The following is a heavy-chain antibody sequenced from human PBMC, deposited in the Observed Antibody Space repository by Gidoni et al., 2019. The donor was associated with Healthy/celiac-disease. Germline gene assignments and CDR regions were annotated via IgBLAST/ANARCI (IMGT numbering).Heavy chain of an antibody. V-gene: IGHV3-64*01. CDR1: GFTSSSYV. CDR3: ARASYYDLLWYFDL. Sequence: EGQLVESGGGLVQPGGSLRVSSAAAGFTSSSYVMHWVRQAPRKGLEYVSAINSNGGSTYYANSWKGRFTISRDNSKNPLYLQMGSLRAEDMAVYYCARASYYDLLWYFDLWGRGTLVTVSS. CDR2: INSNGGST. J-gene: IGHJ2*01. D-gene: IGHD3-22*01.